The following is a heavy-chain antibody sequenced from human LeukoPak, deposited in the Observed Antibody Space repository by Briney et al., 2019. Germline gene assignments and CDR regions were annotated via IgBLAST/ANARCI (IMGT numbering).Heavy chain of an antibody. J-gene: IGHJ6*03. CDR1: GFTFSSYG. Sequence: GGSLRLSCAASGFTFSSYGMHWVRQAPGKGLEWVAFIRYDGSNKYYADSVKGRFTISRDNSKNTLYLQMNSLRAEDTAVYYCAKRTPTAYYYYMDVWGKGTTVTVSS. V-gene: IGHV3-30*02. CDR2: IRYDGSNK. CDR3: AKRTPTAYYYYMDV.